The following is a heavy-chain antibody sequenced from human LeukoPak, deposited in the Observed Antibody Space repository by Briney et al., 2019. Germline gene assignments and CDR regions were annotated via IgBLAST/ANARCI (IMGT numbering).Heavy chain of an antibody. J-gene: IGHJ4*02. D-gene: IGHD2-15*01. CDR3: AAYQNYCSGGSCYLD. CDR1: GYTFTSYY. V-gene: IGHV1-46*01. Sequence: ASVKVSCKASGYTFTSYYMHWVRQASGQGLEWMGIINPSGGSTSYAQKFQGRVTMTRDTSTSTVYMELSSLRSEDTAVYYCAAYQNYCSGGSCYLDWGQGTLVTVSS. CDR2: INPSGGST.